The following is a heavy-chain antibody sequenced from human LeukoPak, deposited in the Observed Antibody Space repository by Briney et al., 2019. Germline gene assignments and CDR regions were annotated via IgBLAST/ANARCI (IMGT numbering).Heavy chain of an antibody. Sequence: GGSLRLSCAASGFTFSDYYMSWIRQAPGKGLEWVSYISSSSSYTNYADSVKGRFTISRDNAKNSLYLQMNSLRAEDTAVYYCASGGGYSYASDYWGQGTLVTVSS. CDR3: ASGGGYSYASDY. J-gene: IGHJ4*02. D-gene: IGHD5-18*01. CDR2: ISSSSSYT. CDR1: GFTFSDYY. V-gene: IGHV3-11*06.